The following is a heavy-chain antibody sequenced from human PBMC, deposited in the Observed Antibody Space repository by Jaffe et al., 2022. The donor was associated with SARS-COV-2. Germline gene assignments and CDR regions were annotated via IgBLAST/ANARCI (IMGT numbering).Heavy chain of an antibody. D-gene: IGHD6-19*01. CDR3: ARDAPRGVAVAGTYGMDV. CDR2: IIPIFGTA. CDR1: GGTFSSYA. V-gene: IGHV1-69*01. Sequence: QVQLVQSGAEVKKPGSSVKVSCKASGGTFSSYAISWVRQAPGQGLEWMGGIIPIFGTANYAQKFQGRVTITADESTSTAYMELSSLRSEDTAVYYCARDAPRGVAVAGTYGMDVWGQGTTVTVSS. J-gene: IGHJ6*02.